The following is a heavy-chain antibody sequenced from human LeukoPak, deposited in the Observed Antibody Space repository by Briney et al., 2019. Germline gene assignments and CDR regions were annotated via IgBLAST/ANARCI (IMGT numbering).Heavy chain of an antibody. CDR3: ARVGGEYYDFPY. D-gene: IGHD3-3*01. Sequence: PETLSLTCTISGGSVSSGNYYWSWIRQPPGKGLEWIGYIYYSGSTNYNPSLKSRVTISVDTSKNQFSLKLSSVTAADTAVYYCARVGGEYYDFPYWGQGTLVTVSS. CDR2: IYYSGST. V-gene: IGHV4-61*01. J-gene: IGHJ4*02. CDR1: GGSVSSGNYY.